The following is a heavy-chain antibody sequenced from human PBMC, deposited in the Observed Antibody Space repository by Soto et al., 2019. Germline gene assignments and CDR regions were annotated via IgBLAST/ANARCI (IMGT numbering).Heavy chain of an antibody. Sequence: QVQLQESGPGLVKPSGTLSLTCTVSGDSISSSHWWSWVRQPPGRGLEWIGEIFHSGSTHYNPSLKSRITISVDKSMKQFALRLTSVTAADTAVYHCVKDPPIDTWGEGTLVTVSS. V-gene: IGHV4-4*02. CDR1: GDSISSSHW. CDR2: IFHSGST. CDR3: VKDPPIDT. J-gene: IGHJ5*02.